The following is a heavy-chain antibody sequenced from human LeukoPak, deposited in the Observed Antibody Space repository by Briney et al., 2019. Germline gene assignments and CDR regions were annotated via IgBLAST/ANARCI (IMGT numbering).Heavy chain of an antibody. Sequence: PSQTLSLTCTVSGGSISSGSYYWSWIRQPAGKGLEWIGRIYTSGSTNYNPSLESRVTISVDTSKNQFSLKLSSVTAADTAVYYCARDSIAVAGTVGRAFDIWGQGTMVTVSS. J-gene: IGHJ3*02. CDR3: ARDSIAVAGTVGRAFDI. V-gene: IGHV4-61*02. CDR1: GGSISSGSYY. CDR2: IYTSGST. D-gene: IGHD6-19*01.